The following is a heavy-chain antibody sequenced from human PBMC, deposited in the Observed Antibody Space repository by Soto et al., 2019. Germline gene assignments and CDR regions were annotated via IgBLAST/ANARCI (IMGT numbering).Heavy chain of an antibody. V-gene: IGHV6-1*01. Sequence: PSQTLSLTCAISWDSVPSNSAAWNWIRQSPSRGLEWLGRTYYRSKWYNDYAVSVKSRITINPDTSKNQFSLQLNSVTPEDTAVYYCARDPLIYGYAPYNWFDPWGQGTLVTVSS. J-gene: IGHJ5*02. CDR3: ARDPLIYGYAPYNWFDP. D-gene: IGHD5-12*01. CDR2: TYYRSKWYN. CDR1: WDSVPSNSAA.